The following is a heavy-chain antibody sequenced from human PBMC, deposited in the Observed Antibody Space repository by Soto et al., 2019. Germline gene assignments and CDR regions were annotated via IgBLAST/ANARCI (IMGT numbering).Heavy chain of an antibody. CDR1: GFTFDDYA. J-gene: IGHJ3*02. D-gene: IGHD5-12*01. CDR2: ISWNSGSI. V-gene: IGHV3-9*01. Sequence: EVQLVESGGGLVQPGRSLRLSCAASGFTFDDYAMHWVRQAPGKGLEWVSGISWNSGSIGYADSVKGRFPISRDNAKNSLYLQMNSLRAEDTALYYCAKDMGNGGGYWVGGAFDIWGQGTMVTVSS. CDR3: AKDMGNGGGYWVGGAFDI.